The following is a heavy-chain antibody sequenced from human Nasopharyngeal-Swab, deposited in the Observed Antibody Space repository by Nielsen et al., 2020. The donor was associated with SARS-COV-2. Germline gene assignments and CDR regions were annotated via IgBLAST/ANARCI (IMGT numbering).Heavy chain of an antibody. J-gene: IGHJ4*02. D-gene: IGHD6-19*01. CDR3: ARGDKGYSSGWVH. V-gene: IGHV1-69*04. Sequence: WVRQAPGQGLEWMGRIIPILGIANYAQKFQGRVTITADKSTSTAYMELSSLRSEDTAVYYCARGDKGYSSGWVHWGQGTLVTVSS. CDR2: IIPILGIA.